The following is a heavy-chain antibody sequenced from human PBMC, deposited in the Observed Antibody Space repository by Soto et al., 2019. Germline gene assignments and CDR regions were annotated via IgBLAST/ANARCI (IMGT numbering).Heavy chain of an antibody. Sequence: QVPLVQSGAEVKKPGASVKVSCKASGYTFTSYGISWVRQAPGQGLEWMGWISAYNGNTNYAQKLQGRVTMTTDTSTSTAYMELRSLRSDDTAVYYCARGVVATIYYYYFYMDVWGKGNTVTVSS. CDR2: ISAYNGNT. D-gene: IGHD5-12*01. CDR1: GYTFTSYG. CDR3: ARGVVATIYYYYFYMDV. J-gene: IGHJ6*03. V-gene: IGHV1-18*01.